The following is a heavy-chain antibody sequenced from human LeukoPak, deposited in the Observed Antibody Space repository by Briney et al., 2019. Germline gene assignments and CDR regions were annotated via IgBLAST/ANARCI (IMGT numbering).Heavy chain of an antibody. V-gene: IGHV3-48*02. Sequence: GGSLRLSCAASGFTFSSYSMNWVRQAPGKGLEWVSYISSSSSTIYYADSVKGRFTISRDNAKNSLYLQMNSLRDEDTAVYYCARDFDFWSGYSNWFDPWGQGTLVTASS. J-gene: IGHJ5*02. CDR2: ISSSSSTI. CDR3: ARDFDFWSGYSNWFDP. CDR1: GFTFSSYS. D-gene: IGHD3-3*01.